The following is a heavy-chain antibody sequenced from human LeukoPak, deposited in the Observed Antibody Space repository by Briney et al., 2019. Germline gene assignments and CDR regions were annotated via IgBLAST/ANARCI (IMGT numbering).Heavy chain of an antibody. J-gene: IGHJ4*02. V-gene: IGHV1-69*13. CDR2: IIPIFGTA. CDR1: GGTFSSYA. D-gene: IGHD2-2*01. Sequence: SVKVSCKASGGTFSSYAISWVRQAPGQGLEWMGGIIPIFGTANYAQKFQGRVTITADESTSTAYMELSSLRSEDTAVYYCARVAYCSSTTPTSCFLDYRGQGTLVTVSS. CDR3: ARVAYCSSTTPTSCFLDY.